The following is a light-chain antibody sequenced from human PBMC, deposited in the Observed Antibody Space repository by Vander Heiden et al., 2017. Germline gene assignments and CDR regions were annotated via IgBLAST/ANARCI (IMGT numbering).Light chain of an antibody. V-gene: IGLV3-19*01. CDR3: NTRDSSGNHWV. CDR2: GKN. CDR1: SLRSYY. J-gene: IGLJ3*02. Sequence: SELTPDPAVSVALGQTVRITCQGDSLRSYYASWYQQKPGQAPVLVIYGKNNRPSGIPDRFSGSSSGNTASLTITGAQAEDEADYYCNTRDSSGNHWVFGGGTKLTVL.